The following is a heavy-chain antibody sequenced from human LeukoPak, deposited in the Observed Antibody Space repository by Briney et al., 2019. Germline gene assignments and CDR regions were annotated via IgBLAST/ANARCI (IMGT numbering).Heavy chain of an antibody. J-gene: IGHJ4*02. CDR3: ARVVWGGHRKDY. Sequence: GGSLRLSCAASGFTFSSYGMNWVRQARGKGLEWVSYISTSSSTIYYADSVKGRFTISRDNAKSSLYLQMSSLRAEDTAVYYCARVVWGGHRKDYWGQGTLVTVSS. CDR1: GFTFSSYG. CDR2: ISTSSSTI. V-gene: IGHV3-48*01. D-gene: IGHD2-8*01.